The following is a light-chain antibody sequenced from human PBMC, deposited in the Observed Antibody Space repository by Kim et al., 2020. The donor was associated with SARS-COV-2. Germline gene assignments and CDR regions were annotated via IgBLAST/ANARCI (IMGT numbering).Light chain of an antibody. CDR1: SLRSYY. V-gene: IGLV3-19*01. Sequence: SSELTQDPAVSVALGQTVRITCQGDSLRSYYASWYQQKSGQAPVLVIYGKNNRPSGIPDRFSGSSSGNTASLTITGAQAEDEADYYCNSRDSSGNHHYVF. CDR2: GKN. J-gene: IGLJ1*01. CDR3: NSRDSSGNHHYV.